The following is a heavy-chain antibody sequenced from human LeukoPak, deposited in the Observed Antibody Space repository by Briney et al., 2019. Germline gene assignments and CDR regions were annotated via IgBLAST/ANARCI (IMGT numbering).Heavy chain of an antibody. D-gene: IGHD1-26*01. CDR3: AKESPSLSYWFDY. J-gene: IGHJ4*02. Sequence: GGSLRLSCAASGFTFSTYWMHWVRQAPGKGLVWVSRISSDGSITNYADSVKGRFTISRDNSKNTLYLQMNSLRAEDTAVYYCAKESPSLSYWFDYWGQGTLVTVSS. CDR1: GFTFSTYW. V-gene: IGHV3-74*01. CDR2: ISSDGSIT.